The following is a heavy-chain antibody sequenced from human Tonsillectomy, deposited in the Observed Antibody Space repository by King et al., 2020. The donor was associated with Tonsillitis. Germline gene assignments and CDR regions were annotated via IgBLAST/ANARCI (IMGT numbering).Heavy chain of an antibody. D-gene: IGHD3-3*01. CDR1: GFTFDEYA. J-gene: IGHJ4*02. CDR3: AKDPIYDFCSGYDSRFDS. CDR2: ISWNSDSI. V-gene: IGHV3-9*01. Sequence: VQLVESGGGLVQPGRSLRLFCAASGFTFDEYAMHWVRQAPGKGLVWVSGISWNSDSIGYADSVKGRFTISRDNAKNSLYLQMNSLRAEDTAFCYCAKDPIYDFCSGYDSRFDSWGQGTLVTVSS.